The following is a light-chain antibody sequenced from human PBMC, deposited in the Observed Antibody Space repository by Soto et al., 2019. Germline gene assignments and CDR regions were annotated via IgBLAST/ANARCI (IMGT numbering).Light chain of an antibody. CDR2: GAF. Sequence: EIVLTQSPGTLSLSPGERATLSCRAIQSVSSSYLAWYQQKPGQAPRLVIYGAFNRATGIPARFSGSGSGTDFTLTISSLEPEDFAVYYCQQRNIWPPVTFGQGTRLEIK. CDR3: QQRNIWPPVT. J-gene: IGKJ5*01. CDR1: QSVSSSY. V-gene: IGKV3D-20*02.